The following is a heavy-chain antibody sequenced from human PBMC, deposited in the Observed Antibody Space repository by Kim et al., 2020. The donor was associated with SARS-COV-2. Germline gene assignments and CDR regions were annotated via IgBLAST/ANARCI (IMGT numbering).Heavy chain of an antibody. V-gene: IGHV3-30*07. CDR3: ARDQVEDSSGWYDYGMDV. D-gene: IGHD6-19*01. J-gene: IGHJ6*02. Sequence: KGRFTIARDKSKNTLYLQMNSLRAEDTAVYDCARDQVEDSSGWYDYGMDVWGQGTTVTVSS.